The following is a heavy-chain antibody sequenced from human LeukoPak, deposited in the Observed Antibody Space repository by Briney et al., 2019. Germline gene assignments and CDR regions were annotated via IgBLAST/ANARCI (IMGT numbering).Heavy chain of an antibody. Sequence: PSETLSLTCTVSGGSISSYYWSWIRQPPGKGLEWIGYIYYSGSTNYNPSLKSRVTISVDTSKNQFSLKLSSVTAADTAVYYCARGSKLRYFDWLLPFDYWGQGTLVTVSS. CDR3: ARGSKLRYFDWLLPFDY. CDR2: IYYSGST. CDR1: GGSISSYY. J-gene: IGHJ4*02. D-gene: IGHD3-9*01. V-gene: IGHV4-59*01.